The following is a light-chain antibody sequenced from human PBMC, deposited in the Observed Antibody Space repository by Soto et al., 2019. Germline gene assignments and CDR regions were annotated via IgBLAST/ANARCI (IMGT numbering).Light chain of an antibody. Sequence: DIQMTQSPSSLSASVGDRVTITCRASQSISIHLNWYQQKSGRAPDFLIYTSFSLQSGVSSRFSGSGSGTDFTLTISSLQPEDFATYYCHQSYSTPYTFGQGTKLEIK. V-gene: IGKV1-39*01. CDR1: QSISIH. CDR2: TSF. J-gene: IGKJ2*01. CDR3: HQSYSTPYT.